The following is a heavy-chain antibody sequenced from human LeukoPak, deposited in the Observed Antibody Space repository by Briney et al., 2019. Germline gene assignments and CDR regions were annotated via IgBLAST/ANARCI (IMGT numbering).Heavy chain of an antibody. J-gene: IGHJ4*02. V-gene: IGHV4-4*07. CDR3: ARDQPDSGPSRPARGVDY. Sequence: SETLSLTCTVSGGSMSTYYWNWIRQPVGKRLEWIGRIYTSGNSNYNPSLKSRVTMSVDTSKNQFSLKINSLTAADTAVYYCARDQPDSGPSRPARGVDYWGQGTPVTVSS. D-gene: IGHD5-12*01. CDR1: GGSMSTYY. CDR2: IYTSGNS.